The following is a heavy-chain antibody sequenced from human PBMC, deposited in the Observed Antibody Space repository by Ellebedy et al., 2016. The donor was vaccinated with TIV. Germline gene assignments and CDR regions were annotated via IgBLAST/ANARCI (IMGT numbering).Heavy chain of an antibody. D-gene: IGHD2-8*02. Sequence: ASVKVSCKASGYTIKNYFFHWVRQPPGQGLEWLGRINPDGGRTYYAQRLQGRFTMTSETYTKTVYMDLSCLGPEETGVYYCVRGAGYRTDWSPYWGQGTMVTVS. J-gene: IGHJ4*02. CDR2: INPDGGRT. CDR3: VRGAGYRTDWSPY. CDR1: GYTIKNYF. V-gene: IGHV1-46*02.